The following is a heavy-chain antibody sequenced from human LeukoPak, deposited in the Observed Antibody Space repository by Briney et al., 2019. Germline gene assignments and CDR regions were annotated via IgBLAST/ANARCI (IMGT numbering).Heavy chain of an antibody. Sequence: GGSLILSCAASGFTFSSYAMSWVRQAPGKGLEWVSYISSSSSTIYYADSVKGRFTISRDNAKNSLYLQMNSLRDEDTAVYYCARERLAMVRGVIPFDYWGQGTLVTVSS. CDR3: ARERLAMVRGVIPFDY. V-gene: IGHV3-48*02. CDR2: ISSSSSTI. J-gene: IGHJ4*02. D-gene: IGHD3-10*01. CDR1: GFTFSSYA.